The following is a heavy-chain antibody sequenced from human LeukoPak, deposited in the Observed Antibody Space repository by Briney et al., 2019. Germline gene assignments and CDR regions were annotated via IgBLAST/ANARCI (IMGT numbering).Heavy chain of an antibody. CDR3: ARDSGQLGLNWFDP. CDR2: IYYSGST. CDR1: GGSISSGGYY. V-gene: IGHV4-31*03. J-gene: IGHJ5*02. Sequence: SQTLSLTCTVSGGSISSGGYYWSWIRQHPGKGLEWIGYIYYSGSTYYNPSLKSRVTISVDTSKNQFSLKLSSVTAADTAVYYCARDSGQLGLNWFDPWGQGTLVTVSS. D-gene: IGHD6-6*01.